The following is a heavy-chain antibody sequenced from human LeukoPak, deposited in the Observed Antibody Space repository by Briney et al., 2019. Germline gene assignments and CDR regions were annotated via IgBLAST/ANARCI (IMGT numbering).Heavy chain of an antibody. Sequence: GGSLRLSCAASGFTFSSFGMHWVRKAPGTGLEWVTVTSYDGNEKYYADSVKGRFTISRDNSKNTVYLQMNSLRAEDTAVYYCATGGTRAATGRMGFWGQGTPVTVSS. CDR1: GFTFSSFG. CDR3: ATGGTRAATGRMGF. D-gene: IGHD6-25*01. V-gene: IGHV3-30*03. J-gene: IGHJ4*02. CDR2: TSYDGNEK.